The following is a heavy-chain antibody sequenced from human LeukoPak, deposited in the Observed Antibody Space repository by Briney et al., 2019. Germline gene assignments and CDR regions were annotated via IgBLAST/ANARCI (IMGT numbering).Heavy chain of an antibody. CDR3: ARAPLFDYYDSSGYFDY. Sequence: PSETLSLTCTVSGGSISSYYWSWIRQPPGKGLEWIGYIYYRGSTNYNPSLKSRVTISVDTSKNQFSLKLSSVTAADTAVYYCARAPLFDYYDSSGYFDYWGQGTLVTVSS. D-gene: IGHD3-22*01. CDR1: GGSISSYY. J-gene: IGHJ4*02. CDR2: IYYRGST. V-gene: IGHV4-59*01.